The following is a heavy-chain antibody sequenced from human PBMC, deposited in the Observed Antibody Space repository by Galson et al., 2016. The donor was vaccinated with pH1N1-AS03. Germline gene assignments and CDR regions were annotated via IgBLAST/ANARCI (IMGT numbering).Heavy chain of an antibody. D-gene: IGHD3-10*01. J-gene: IGHJ4*02. CDR2: IDPSIGST. V-gene: IGHV1-46*01. Sequence: SVKVSCKASGYTFSRYYMHWMRQAPGQGLEWMGVIDPSIGSTTYAQKFQGRVNMTRDTATTTAYMESRSLRSDDTAVYYCATYGSGSRGGFDYWGQGALITVSS. CDR3: ATYGSGSRGGFDY. CDR1: GYTFSRYY.